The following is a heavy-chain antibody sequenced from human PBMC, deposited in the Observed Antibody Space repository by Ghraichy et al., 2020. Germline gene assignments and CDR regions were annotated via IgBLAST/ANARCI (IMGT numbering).Heavy chain of an antibody. Sequence: SQTLSLTCTVSGGSISSSGYFWGWVRQPPGKGLEWIGSIYYSGSTYYNPSLKSRVSISVDTSKNQFSLKLSSVTAADTAVYYCARQDGSGTYRGSWFDPWGQGTLVTVSS. CDR1: GGSISSSGYF. CDR2: IYYSGST. CDR3: ARQDGSGTYRGSWFDP. J-gene: IGHJ5*02. D-gene: IGHD3-10*01. V-gene: IGHV4-39*01.